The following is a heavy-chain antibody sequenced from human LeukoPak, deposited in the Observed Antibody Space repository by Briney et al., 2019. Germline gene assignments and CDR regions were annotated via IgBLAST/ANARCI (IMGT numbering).Heavy chain of an antibody. J-gene: IGHJ4*02. CDR2: INPNSGGT. CDR1: GYTFTAYY. D-gene: IGHD2-2*01. V-gene: IGHV1-2*02. Sequence: ASVKVSCKASGYTFTAYYMHWVRQAPGQGLEWMGLINPNSGGTNYAQKFQGRVTMTRDMSISTAYMELSKLRSDDTAVYYCARGRCSSRSCYLFDYWGQGTLVTVSS. CDR3: ARGRCSSRSCYLFDY.